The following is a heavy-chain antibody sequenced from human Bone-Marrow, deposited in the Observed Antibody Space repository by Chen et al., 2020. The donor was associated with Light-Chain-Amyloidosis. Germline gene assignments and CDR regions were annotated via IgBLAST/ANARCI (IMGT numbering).Heavy chain of an antibody. CDR1: GGSFSGYY. CDR2: INHSGST. CDR3: ARVNPNYDFWSVYYWHFDY. J-gene: IGHJ4*02. D-gene: IGHD3-3*01. Sequence: QVQLQQWGAGLLKPSETLSLTCAVSGGSFSGYYWSWIRQPPGKGLEWIGEINHSGSTNYNPSLDRRVTISVDPSKNQFSLKLSSVPAADTAVYYCARVNPNYDFWSVYYWHFDYWGQGTLVTVSS. V-gene: IGHV4-34*01.